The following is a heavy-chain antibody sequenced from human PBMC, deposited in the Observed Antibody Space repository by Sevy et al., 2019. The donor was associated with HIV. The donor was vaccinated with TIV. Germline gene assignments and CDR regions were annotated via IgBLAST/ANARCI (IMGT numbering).Heavy chain of an antibody. CDR2: ISPYSDGT. D-gene: IGHD2-8*01. CDR1: GYNFNGYY. J-gene: IGHJ5*02. V-gene: IGHV1-2*02. CDR3: TTVRVYQPPS. Sequence: ASVKVSCKTSGYNFNGYYIHWVRQAPGQGLEWMGWISPYSDGTNYSQMFQGRVTLTRDTSISTAYMELRSLRSDDTAVYYCTTVRVYQPPSWGQGTLVTVSS.